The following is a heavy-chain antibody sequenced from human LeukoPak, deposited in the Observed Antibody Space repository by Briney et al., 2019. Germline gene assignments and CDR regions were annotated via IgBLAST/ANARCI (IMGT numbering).Heavy chain of an antibody. V-gene: IGHV4-59*01. CDR3: ARVKVRPSSGWFDAFDI. D-gene: IGHD6-19*01. J-gene: IGHJ3*02. CDR2: IYYSGST. Sequence: PSETLSLTCTVSGASIGSYYWSWIRQPPGKGLEWIGYIYYSGSTNYNPSLKSRVTISVDTSKNQFSLKLSSVTAADTAVYYCARVKVRPSSGWFDAFDIWGQGTMVTVSS. CDR1: GASIGSYY.